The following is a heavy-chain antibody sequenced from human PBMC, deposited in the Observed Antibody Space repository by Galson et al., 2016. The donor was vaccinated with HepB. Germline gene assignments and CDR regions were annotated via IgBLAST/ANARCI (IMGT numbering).Heavy chain of an antibody. CDR1: GDSVSSDTAA. D-gene: IGHD2-15*01. J-gene: IGHJ6*02. CDR3: AGEPGHCTGNSCYSGGMDV. Sequence: CAISGDSVSSDTAAWNWIRQSPSRGLEWLGRTYYRSKWYNDYAVSVKSRITINPDTSTNQFSLQLSSVTPEDTAVYYCAGEPGHCTGNSCYSGGMDVWGQGTTVTVSS. CDR2: TYYRSKWYN. V-gene: IGHV6-1*01.